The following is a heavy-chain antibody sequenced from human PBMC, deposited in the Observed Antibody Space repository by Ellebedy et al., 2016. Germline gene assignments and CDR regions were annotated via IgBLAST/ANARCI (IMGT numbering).Heavy chain of an antibody. D-gene: IGHD5-12*01. Sequence: SETLSLTCAVYGGSFSAYYWTWIRQPPGKGLEWIGEINHSGTTNYNPSLKSRVSISVDTSKKQFSLKLTSVTAADTALYYCARGGFGGHNYWGQGTLVTVSS. V-gene: IGHV4-34*01. CDR1: GGSFSAYY. J-gene: IGHJ4*02. CDR3: ARGGFGGHNY. CDR2: INHSGTT.